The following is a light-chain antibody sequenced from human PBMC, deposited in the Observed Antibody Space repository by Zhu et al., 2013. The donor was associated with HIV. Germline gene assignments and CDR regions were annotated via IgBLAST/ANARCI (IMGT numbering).Light chain of an antibody. Sequence: EIVLTQSPGTLSLSPGERATLSCRASQTITNNYLAWYQQKPGQAPRLLIYGAYTRATGIPARFSGSGSGTEFTLTINSLQSEDFAVYYCQQYNNWPPWTFGQGTKVEIK. V-gene: IGKV3-15*01. CDR1: QTITNN. J-gene: IGKJ1*01. CDR2: GAY. CDR3: QQYNNWPPWT.